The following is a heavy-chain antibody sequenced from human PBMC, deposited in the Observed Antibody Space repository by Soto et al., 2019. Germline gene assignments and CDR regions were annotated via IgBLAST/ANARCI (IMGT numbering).Heavy chain of an antibody. V-gene: IGHV3-23*01. J-gene: IGHJ4*02. CDR1: GFDFSSYA. Sequence: GGSLRLSCAASGFDFSSYAMNWVRQAPGKGLEWVSSISDGGGATNYANSVRGRFTISRDRLKNTLDLHMNSLRAEDTAVYYCVEEDCGAGCALDFWGQGTLVTVSS. CDR3: VEEDCGAGCALDF. D-gene: IGHD2-21*02. CDR2: ISDGGGAT.